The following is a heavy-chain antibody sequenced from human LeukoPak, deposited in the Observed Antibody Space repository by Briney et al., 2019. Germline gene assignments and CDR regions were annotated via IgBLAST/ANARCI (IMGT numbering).Heavy chain of an antibody. CDR1: GFTFDDYA. Sequence: PGRSLRLSCAASGFTFDDYAMHWVRQAPGKGLEWVSGISWNSGSIGYADSVKGRFTISRDNAKNSLYLQMNSLRAEDTALYYCAKDKGTTLYYYYGMDVWGQGTTVTVSS. CDR3: AKDKGTTLYYYYGMDV. D-gene: IGHD1-7*01. V-gene: IGHV3-9*01. J-gene: IGHJ6*02. CDR2: ISWNSGSI.